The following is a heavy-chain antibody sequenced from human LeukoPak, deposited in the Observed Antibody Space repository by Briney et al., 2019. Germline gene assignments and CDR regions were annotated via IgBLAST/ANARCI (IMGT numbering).Heavy chain of an antibody. CDR2: ISSSGSTI. Sequence: PGGSLRLSCAASGFIFSDYYMSWIRQAPGEGLEWVSYISSSGSTIYYADTVKGRFSISRDSSKNILYLQMNSLRAEDTTIYYCAKDRCSNGIGCYYYYMDVWGKGNTVTISS. D-gene: IGHD2-8*01. CDR3: AKDRCSNGIGCYYYYMDV. CDR1: GFIFSDYY. V-gene: IGHV3-11*04. J-gene: IGHJ6*03.